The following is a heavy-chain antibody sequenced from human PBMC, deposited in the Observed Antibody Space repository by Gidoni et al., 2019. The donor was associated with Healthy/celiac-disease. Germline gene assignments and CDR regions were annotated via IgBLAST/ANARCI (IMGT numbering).Heavy chain of an antibody. D-gene: IGHD2-21*02. CDR2: ISSKAYGGTT. CDR1: GFTFGDYA. J-gene: IGHJ3*02. CDR3: TRDSWYWYCGGDCYSLDAFDI. V-gene: IGHV3-49*05. Sequence: EVQLVASGGGLVKPGRSLRLSCTASGFTFGDYAMRWFRQAPGKGLEWVGFISSKAYGGTTEYAASVKGRFTISRDDSKSIAYLQMTSLKTEDTAVYYCTRDSWYWYCGGDCYSLDAFDIWGQGTMVTVSS.